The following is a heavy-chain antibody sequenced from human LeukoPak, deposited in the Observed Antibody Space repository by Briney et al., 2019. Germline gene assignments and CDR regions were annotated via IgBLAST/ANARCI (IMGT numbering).Heavy chain of an antibody. Sequence: PGGSLRLSCAASGFTFSSYSMNWVRQAPGKGLEWVSSISSSSSYIYYADSVKGRFTISRDNAKNSLYLQMNSLRAEDTAVYYCARDKPGYSSSRSPFDIWGQGTMVTASS. CDR1: GFTFSSYS. J-gene: IGHJ3*02. V-gene: IGHV3-21*01. CDR3: ARDKPGYSSSRSPFDI. D-gene: IGHD6-13*01. CDR2: ISSSSSYI.